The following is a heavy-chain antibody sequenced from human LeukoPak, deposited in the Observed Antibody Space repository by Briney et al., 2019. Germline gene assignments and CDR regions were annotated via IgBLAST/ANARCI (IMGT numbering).Heavy chain of an antibody. J-gene: IGHJ4*02. CDR2: ISSSSSYI. D-gene: IGHD3-10*01. Sequence: GGSLRLSCAASGFTFSSYSMNWVRQAPGKGLEWVSSISSSSSYIYYADSVKGRFTISRDNSKNTLYLQMNSLRAEDTAVYYCAKGGREAFDYWGQGTLVTVSS. CDR3: AKGGREAFDY. CDR1: GFTFSSYS. V-gene: IGHV3-21*01.